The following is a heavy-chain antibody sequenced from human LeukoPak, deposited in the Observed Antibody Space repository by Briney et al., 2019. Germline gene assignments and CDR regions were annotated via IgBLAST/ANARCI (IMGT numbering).Heavy chain of an antibody. CDR3: ARHIKSQLVVDY. Sequence: SETLSLTCTVSGGSISSSSYYWGWIRQPPGKGLEWIGSIYYSGSTYYNPSLKSRVTISVDTSKNQFSLKLSSVTAADTAVYYCARHIKSQLVVDYWGQGTLVTVSS. CDR1: GGSISSSSYY. CDR2: IYYSGST. D-gene: IGHD6-13*01. V-gene: IGHV4-39*01. J-gene: IGHJ4*02.